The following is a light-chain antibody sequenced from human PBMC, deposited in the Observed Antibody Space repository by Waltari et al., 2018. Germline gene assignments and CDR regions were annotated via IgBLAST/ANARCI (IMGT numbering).Light chain of an antibody. CDR1: NHELRTYDL. CDR3: CSYAGTWL. Sequence: QSALTQPASMSASPGQSITISCTATNHELRTYDLVSWYQQHPGRAPNLLIFQGTKRPSEVSGRFSGSKFADTASLTISGLQPEDEADYYCCSYAGTWLFGGGTKVTVL. CDR2: QGT. V-gene: IGLV2-23*01. J-gene: IGLJ3*02.